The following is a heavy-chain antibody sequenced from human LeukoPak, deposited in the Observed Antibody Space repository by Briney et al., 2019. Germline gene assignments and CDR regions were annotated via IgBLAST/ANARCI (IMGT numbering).Heavy chain of an antibody. CDR3: ARTTRSGWVTFDN. CDR1: GFTFSSYE. CDR2: ISSSGSTI. J-gene: IGHJ4*02. D-gene: IGHD6-19*01. V-gene: IGHV3-48*03. Sequence: PGGSLRLSCAASGFTFSSYEMNWVRQAPGKGLGWVSYISSSGSTIYYADSVKGRFTISRDNAKNSLYLQMNSLRAEGTAVYYCARTTRSGWVTFDNWGQGTLVTVSS.